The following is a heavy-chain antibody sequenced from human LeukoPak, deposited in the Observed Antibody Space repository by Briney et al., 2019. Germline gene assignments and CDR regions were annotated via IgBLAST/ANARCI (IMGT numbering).Heavy chain of an antibody. J-gene: IGHJ4*02. CDR2: IKQDGSEK. V-gene: IGHV3-7*01. CDR1: GFTFRSYW. D-gene: IGHD6-13*01. Sequence: PGRSLRLSCAASGFTFRSYWMSWVRHAPGKGLEWVANIKQDGSEKYYVDSVKGRLTIYRDNAKNSLYLQMNSLRVEAPALYYCPTAAAGNPHCDYWGQGTLVTVFS. CDR3: PTAAAGNPHCDY.